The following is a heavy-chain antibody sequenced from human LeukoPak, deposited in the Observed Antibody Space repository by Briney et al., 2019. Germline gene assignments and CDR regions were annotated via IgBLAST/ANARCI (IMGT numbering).Heavy chain of an antibody. CDR1: GGSISSGDYY. V-gene: IGHV4-30-4*08. CDR3: ATGAGGSGSVDY. D-gene: IGHD3-10*01. Sequence: SETLSLTCTVSGGSISSGDYYWSWIRQPPGKCLEWIGYIYYSGSTYYNPSLKSRVTISVDTSKNQFSLKLSSVTAADTAVYYSATGAGGSGSVDYWGQGTPVTVSS. CDR2: IYYSGST. J-gene: IGHJ4*02.